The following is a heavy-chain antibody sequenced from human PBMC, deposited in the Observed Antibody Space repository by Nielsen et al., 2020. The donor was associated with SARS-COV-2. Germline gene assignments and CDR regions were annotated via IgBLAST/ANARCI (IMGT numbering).Heavy chain of an antibody. J-gene: IGHJ4*02. Sequence: WIRQPPGTGLEWVSSISSSSSYIYYADSVKGRFTISRDNAKNSLYLQMNSLRAEDTAVYYCAGVVDTAMVLPDYWGQGTLVTVSS. CDR3: AGVVDTAMVLPDY. D-gene: IGHD5-18*01. V-gene: IGHV3-21*01. CDR2: ISSSSSYI.